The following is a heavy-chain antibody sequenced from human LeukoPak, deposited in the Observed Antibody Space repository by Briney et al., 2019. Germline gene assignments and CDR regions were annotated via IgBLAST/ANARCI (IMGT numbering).Heavy chain of an antibody. Sequence: SETLSLTCTVSGYSISSGYYWGWIRQPLGKGLEWIGSIYHSGSTYYNPSLQSRVTISVDESKNQFSLRLSSVTAADTAIYYCARDRSSSSGAVTIDSWGQGTLVTVSS. CDR3: ARDRSSSSGAVTIDS. J-gene: IGHJ4*02. CDR2: IYHSGST. V-gene: IGHV4-38-2*02. D-gene: IGHD6-6*01. CDR1: GYSISSGYY.